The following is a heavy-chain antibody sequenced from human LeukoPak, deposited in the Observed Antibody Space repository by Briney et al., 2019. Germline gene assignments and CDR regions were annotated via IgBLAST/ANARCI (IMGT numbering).Heavy chain of an antibody. CDR1: GFTVSSNY. CDR3: AKDYYDSSIFSAPHLFAC. J-gene: IGHJ4*02. D-gene: IGHD3-22*01. V-gene: IGHV3-66*01. Sequence: GGSLRLSCAASGFTVSSNYMSWVRQAPGKGLEWVSVIYSGGSTYYAYSVKGRFTISRDNFQNTLYLQMNSLRAEDTAVYYCAKDYYDSSIFSAPHLFACWGQGTLVTVSS. CDR2: IYSGGST.